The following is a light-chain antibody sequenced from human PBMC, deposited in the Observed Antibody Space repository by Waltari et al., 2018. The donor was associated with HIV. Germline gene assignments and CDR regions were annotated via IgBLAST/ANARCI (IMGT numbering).Light chain of an antibody. CDR1: SLRTYF. Sequence: SSELTQDPAVSVALGQTVRLTCQGDSLRTYFASWYQQKPGQAPILVIYGNTNRPTGIPDRFSGSNSGNAASLTITGAQAGDEADYYCNSRDSSGNRVVFGGGTKLTVL. CDR3: NSRDSSGNRVV. V-gene: IGLV3-19*01. CDR2: GNT. J-gene: IGLJ2*01.